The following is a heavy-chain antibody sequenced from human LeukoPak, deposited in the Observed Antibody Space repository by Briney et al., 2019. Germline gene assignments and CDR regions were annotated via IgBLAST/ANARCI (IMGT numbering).Heavy chain of an antibody. J-gene: IGHJ4*02. Sequence: PGGSLRLSCAASGFTFSSYWMSWVRQAPGKGLEWVANIKQDGSEKYYVDSVKGRFTISRDNAKNSLYLQMNSLRAEDTAVYYCARVIVGGDILTGSLFDYWGQGTLVTVSS. CDR1: GFTFSSYW. V-gene: IGHV3-7*01. D-gene: IGHD3-9*01. CDR2: IKQDGSEK. CDR3: ARVIVGGDILTGSLFDY.